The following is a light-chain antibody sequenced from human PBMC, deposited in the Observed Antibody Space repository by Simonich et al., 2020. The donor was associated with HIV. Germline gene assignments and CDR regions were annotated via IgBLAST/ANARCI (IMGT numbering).Light chain of an antibody. J-gene: IGKJ4*01. V-gene: IGKV1-5*03. CDR1: QSINNW. CDR2: KAS. Sequence: DIQMTQSPSTLSASVGDRVTITCRASQSINNWLAWYQQNPGKAPKLLIYKASSLESGVPSRFSGSGSGTEFTLTISSLQPDDFATYYCQQYNSYSPTLTFGGGTKVEIK. CDR3: QQYNSYSPTLT.